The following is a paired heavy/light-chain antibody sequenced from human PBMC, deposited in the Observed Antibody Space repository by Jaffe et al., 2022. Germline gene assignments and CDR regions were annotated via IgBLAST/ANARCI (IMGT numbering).Light chain of an antibody. CDR2: EVI. Sequence: QSALTQPPSASGSPGQSVTISCAGTSSDVGAYNYVSWYQQHPGKAPKLMIYEVIKRPSGVPDRFSGSKSGNTASLTVSGLQAEDEADYYCSSYAGSNNPWVFGGGTKLTVL. CDR3: SSYAGSNNPWV. V-gene: IGLV2-8*01. J-gene: IGLJ3*02. CDR1: SSDVGAYNY.
Heavy chain of an antibody. V-gene: IGHV3-48*01. Sequence: EVQLVESGGGLVQPGGSLRLSCAASGFTFSSYSMNWVRQAPGKGLEWVSYIGWITTTIYYADSVKGRFTISRDNAKNSLYLQMNDLRVEDRAVYYCARDVNYAFDFWGQGTMVTVSS. CDR2: IGWITTTI. J-gene: IGHJ3*01. CDR3: ARDVNYAFDF. CDR1: GFTFSSYS.